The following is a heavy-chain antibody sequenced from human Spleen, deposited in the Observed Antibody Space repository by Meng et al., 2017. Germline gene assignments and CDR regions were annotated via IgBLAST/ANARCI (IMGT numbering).Heavy chain of an antibody. D-gene: IGHD4-11*01. Sequence: QVQLKGAGPGLVPPSETLSLTCTGSDNSVRNGDYYWSWIRQPPGKGLEWIGSLSYTGTTNHNPSLKSRVTMSVDTSKNQFSLRLSSVTAADTAVYYCARGPTTMAHDFDYWGQGTLVTVSS. J-gene: IGHJ4*02. CDR2: LSYTGTT. CDR3: ARGPTTMAHDFDY. V-gene: IGHV4-61*08. CDR1: DNSVRNGDYY.